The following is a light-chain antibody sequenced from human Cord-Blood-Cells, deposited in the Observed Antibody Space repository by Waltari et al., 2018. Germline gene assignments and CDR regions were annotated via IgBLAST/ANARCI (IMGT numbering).Light chain of an antibody. J-gene: IGKJ4*01. CDR2: WAS. V-gene: IGKV4-1*01. CDR3: QQYYSTPLT. Sequence: IVMTQSPDSLAVSLRERDTIPCKSSQSVLYSSNNKKYLAWYQQKPGQPPKLLIYWASTRESGVPDRFSGSGSGTDFTLTISSLQAEDVAVYYCQQYYSTPLTFGGGTKVEIK. CDR1: QSVLYSSNNKKY.